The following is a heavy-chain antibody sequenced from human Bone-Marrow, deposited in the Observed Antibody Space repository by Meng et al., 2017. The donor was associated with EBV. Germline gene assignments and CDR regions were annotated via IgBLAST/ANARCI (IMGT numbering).Heavy chain of an antibody. D-gene: IGHD3-22*01. CDR1: GFTFSSYS. CDR3: ARDDGNYYDGEYYFDY. J-gene: IGHJ4*02. CDR2: ISSSSSYI. V-gene: IGHV3-21*01. Sequence: EVQLVESGGGLVTPGGFXXLSRAASGFTFSSYSMNWVRQAPGKGLEWVSSISSSSSYIYYADSVKGRFTISRDNAKNSLYLQMNSLRAEDTAVYYCARDDGNYYDGEYYFDYWGQGTLVTVSS.